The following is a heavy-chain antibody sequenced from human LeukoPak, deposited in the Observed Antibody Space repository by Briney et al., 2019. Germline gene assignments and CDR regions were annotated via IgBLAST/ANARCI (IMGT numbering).Heavy chain of an antibody. CDR2: ISAYNGNT. CDR3: ARDGVPHVLRFLEWLLYYFDY. Sequence: ASVKVSCKASGGTFSSYAISWVRQAPGQGLEWMGWISAYNGNTNYAQKLQGRVTMTTDTSTSTAYMELRSLRSDDTAVYYCARDGVPHVLRFLEWLLYYFDYWGRGTLVTVSS. CDR1: GGTFSSYA. V-gene: IGHV1-18*01. D-gene: IGHD3-3*01. J-gene: IGHJ4*02.